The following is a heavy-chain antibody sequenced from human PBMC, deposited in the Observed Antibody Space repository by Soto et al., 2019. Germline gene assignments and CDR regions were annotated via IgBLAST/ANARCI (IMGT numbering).Heavy chain of an antibody. Sequence: GESLKISCKGSGYSFTSYWISWVRQMPGKGLEWMGRIDPSDSYTNYSPSFQGHVTISADKSISTAYLQWSSLKASDTAMYYCAREHDYRNFQGPDYYMDVWGKGTTVTVSS. CDR3: AREHDYRNFQGPDYYMDV. V-gene: IGHV5-10-1*01. J-gene: IGHJ6*03. CDR1: GYSFTSYW. D-gene: IGHD4-4*01. CDR2: IDPSDSYT.